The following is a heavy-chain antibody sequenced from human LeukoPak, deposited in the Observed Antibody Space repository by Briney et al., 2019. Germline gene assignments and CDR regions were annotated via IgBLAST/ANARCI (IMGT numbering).Heavy chain of an antibody. J-gene: IGHJ4*02. V-gene: IGHV3-7*01. Sequence: GGSLRLSCAASGFTFSNYWMSWVRQAPGKGLEWVANIKQDGSEKYYVDSVKGRFTISRDNAKNSLYLQMNSLRAEVTAVYYCASDRDYYDSTGYLFDYWGQGTLVTVSS. D-gene: IGHD3-22*01. CDR1: GFTFSNYW. CDR3: ASDRDYYDSTGYLFDY. CDR2: IKQDGSEK.